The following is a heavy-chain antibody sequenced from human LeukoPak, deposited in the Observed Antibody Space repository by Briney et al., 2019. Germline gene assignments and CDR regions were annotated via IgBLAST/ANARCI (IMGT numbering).Heavy chain of an antibody. CDR2: IWYDGSNK. D-gene: IGHD5-12*01. Sequence: GGSLRLSCAASGFTFSSHGMHWLRQPPGKGLEGVAVIWYDGSNKYYADSVKGRFAISRDNSKNTLYLQMNSLRGEDTAVYYCATEASWYLDLWGRGTLVTVSS. J-gene: IGHJ2*01. CDR3: ATEASWYLDL. V-gene: IGHV3-33*01. CDR1: GFTFSSHG.